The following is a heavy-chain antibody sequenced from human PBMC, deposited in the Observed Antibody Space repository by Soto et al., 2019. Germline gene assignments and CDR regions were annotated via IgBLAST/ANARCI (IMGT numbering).Heavy chain of an antibody. CDR2: ISYDGSNK. Sequence: HLGGSLRLSCAASGFTFSSYGMHWVRQAPGKGLEWVAVISYDGSNKYYADSVKGRFTISRDNSKNTLYLQMNSLRAEDTAVYYCAKDLGYYYDSSGPNWFDPWGQGTLVTVSS. V-gene: IGHV3-30*18. CDR1: GFTFSSYG. CDR3: AKDLGYYYDSSGPNWFDP. J-gene: IGHJ5*02. D-gene: IGHD3-22*01.